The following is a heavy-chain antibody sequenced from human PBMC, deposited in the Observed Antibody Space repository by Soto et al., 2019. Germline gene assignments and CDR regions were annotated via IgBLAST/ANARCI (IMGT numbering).Heavy chain of an antibody. J-gene: IGHJ4*02. D-gene: IGHD4-17*01. CDR3: ARGMAVTTHYFDY. V-gene: IGHV4-59*01. CDR2: IYYSGST. CDR1: GGSISSYY. Sequence: SETLSLTCTVSGGSISSYYWSWIRQPPGKGLEWIGYIYYSGSTNYNPSLKSRVTISVDTSKNQFSLKLSSVTAADTAVYYCARGMAVTTHYFDYWGQGTLVTVSS.